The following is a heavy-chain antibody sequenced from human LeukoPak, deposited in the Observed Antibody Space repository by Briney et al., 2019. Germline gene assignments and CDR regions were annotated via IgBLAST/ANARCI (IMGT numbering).Heavy chain of an antibody. J-gene: IGHJ3*01. CDR3: AGDGDGFDL. CDR1: GLNVSDSY. CDR2: LYSGGHT. V-gene: IGHV3-53*01. Sequence: PGGSLRLSCAASGLNVSDSYMSWVRQAPGKGLEWVSVLYSGGHTYYAASVRGRFTISRDHSKNTLYLQMNSLRVEYTAIYYCAGDGDGFDLWGQGTMVTVSS.